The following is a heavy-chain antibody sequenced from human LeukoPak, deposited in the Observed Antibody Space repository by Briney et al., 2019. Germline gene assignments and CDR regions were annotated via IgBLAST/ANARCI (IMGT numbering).Heavy chain of an antibody. CDR2: ISAYNGNT. Sequence: ASVKVSCKASGYTFTSYGISWVRQAPGQGLEWMGWISAYNGNTNYAQKLQGRVTMTTDTSTSTAYMELSSLRSEDTAVYYCARGSHGSGSYIFDYYYYMDVWGKGTTVTVSS. CDR1: GYTFTSYG. V-gene: IGHV1-18*01. J-gene: IGHJ6*03. CDR3: ARGSHGSGSYIFDYYYYMDV. D-gene: IGHD3-10*01.